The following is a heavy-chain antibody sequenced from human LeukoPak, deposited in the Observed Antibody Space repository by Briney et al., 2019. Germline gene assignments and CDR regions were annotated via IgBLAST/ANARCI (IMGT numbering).Heavy chain of an antibody. D-gene: IGHD2-2*01. Sequence: GRSLRLSCAAPAFTFSDYYMCFIPRALGEGLDRDSSISSIGSLIYYADSVKGRFTNSRDNAKNSLYLQMNSLRAEDTAVYYCAREGRGYCSSTSCYAITMVQGVIDYWGQGTLVTVSS. V-gene: IGHV3-11*01. CDR2: ISSIGSLI. J-gene: IGHJ4*02. CDR3: AREGRGYCSSTSCYAITMVQGVIDY. CDR1: AFTFSDYY.